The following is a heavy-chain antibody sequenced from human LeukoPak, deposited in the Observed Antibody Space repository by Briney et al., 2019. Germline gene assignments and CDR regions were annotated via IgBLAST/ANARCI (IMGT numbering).Heavy chain of an antibody. J-gene: IGHJ6*03. CDR1: GGSISIYY. CDR2: IYYSGST. V-gene: IGHV4-59*01. Sequence: SETLSLTCTVSGGSISIYYWSWIRQPPGKGLEWIGYIYYSGSTNYNPSLKSRVTISVDTSKNQFSLKLSSVTAADTAVYYCARCVRGYSYPYYYYYMDVWGKGTTVTISS. D-gene: IGHD5-18*01. CDR3: ARCVRGYSYPYYYYYMDV.